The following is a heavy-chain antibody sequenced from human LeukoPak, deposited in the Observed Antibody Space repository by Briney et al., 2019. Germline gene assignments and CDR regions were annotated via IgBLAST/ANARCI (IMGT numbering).Heavy chain of an antibody. J-gene: IGHJ4*02. V-gene: IGHV1-2*02. CDR3: ARDPGYYDSSGRYDY. CDR1: GYTFTGYY. CDR2: INPSSGGT. Sequence: ASVKVSCKASGYTFTGYYMHWVRQAPGQGLEWMGWINPSSGGTNYAQKFQGRVTMTRDTSISTAYMELSRLRSDDTAVYYCARDPGYYDSSGRYDYWGQGTLVTVSS. D-gene: IGHD3-22*01.